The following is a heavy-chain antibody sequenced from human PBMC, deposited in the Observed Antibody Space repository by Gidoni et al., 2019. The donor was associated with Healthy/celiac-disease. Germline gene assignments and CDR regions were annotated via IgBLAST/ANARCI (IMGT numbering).Heavy chain of an antibody. CDR1: GFTFSNAR. V-gene: IGHV3-15*01. Sequence: EVQLVESGGGLVKPGGSLRLSCAASGFTFSNARMSWVRQAPGKGLEWVGRIKSKTDGGTTDYAAPVKGRFTISRDDSKNTLYLQMNSLKTEDTAVYYCTTEFQQWLVLLLFGYWGQGTLVTVSS. CDR3: TTEFQQWLVLLLFGY. D-gene: IGHD6-19*01. CDR2: IKSKTDGGTT. J-gene: IGHJ4*02.